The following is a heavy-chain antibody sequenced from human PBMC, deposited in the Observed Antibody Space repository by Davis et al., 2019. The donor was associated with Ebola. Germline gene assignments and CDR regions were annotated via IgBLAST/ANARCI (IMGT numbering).Heavy chain of an antibody. CDR1: GDSISSGTHS. V-gene: IGHV4-30-2*01. Sequence: SETLSLTCAVSGDSISSGTHSWRWIRQPPGKGLEWIGYILHSGSTWHNPSLKSRVTMSVDRSKNQFSLRLTSVTAADTAVYYCVRDGVDGMDVWGQGTTVTVSS. CDR3: VRDGVDGMDV. D-gene: IGHD3-16*01. CDR2: ILHSGST. J-gene: IGHJ6*02.